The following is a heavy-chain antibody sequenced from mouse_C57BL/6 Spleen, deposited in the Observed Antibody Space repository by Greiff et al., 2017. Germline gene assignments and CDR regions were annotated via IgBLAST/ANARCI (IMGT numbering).Heavy chain of an antibody. Sequence: VQLQESGPELVKPGASVKISCKASGYAFSSSWMNWVKQRPGKGLEWIGRIYPGDGDTNYNGKFKGKATLTADKSSSTAYMQLSSLTSEDSAVYCCARSGYYGSSYEDWFAYWGQGTLVTVSA. CDR2: IYPGDGDT. J-gene: IGHJ3*01. D-gene: IGHD1-1*01. V-gene: IGHV1-82*01. CDR1: GYAFSSSW. CDR3: ARSGYYGSSYEDWFAY.